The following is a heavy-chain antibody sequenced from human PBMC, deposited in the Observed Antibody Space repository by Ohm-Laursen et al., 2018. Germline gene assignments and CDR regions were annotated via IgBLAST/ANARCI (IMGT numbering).Heavy chain of an antibody. V-gene: IGHV3-7*01. CDR2: INQDGSEK. J-gene: IGHJ4*02. Sequence: GSLRLSCAASGFTFSTYWMSWVRQAPGKGLEWVANINQDGSEKYYVDSVKGRFTISRDNAKNSLYLQMNNLRAEDTAVYYCVPWPPFDFWGQGTLVTVSS. CDR3: VPWPPFDF. CDR1: GFTFSTYW.